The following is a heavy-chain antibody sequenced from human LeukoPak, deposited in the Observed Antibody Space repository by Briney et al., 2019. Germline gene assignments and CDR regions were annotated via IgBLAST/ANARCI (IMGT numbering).Heavy chain of an antibody. CDR1: GFTFSSYW. CDR3: ARDGELLWFGETFDY. CDR2: IKQDGSEK. D-gene: IGHD3-10*01. J-gene: IGHJ4*02. Sequence: PGGSLRLSCAASGFTFSSYWMSWVCQAPGKGLEWVANIKQDGSEKYYVDSVKGRFTISRDNAKNSLYLQMNSLRAEDTAVYYCARDGELLWFGETFDYWGREPWSPSPQ. V-gene: IGHV3-7*01.